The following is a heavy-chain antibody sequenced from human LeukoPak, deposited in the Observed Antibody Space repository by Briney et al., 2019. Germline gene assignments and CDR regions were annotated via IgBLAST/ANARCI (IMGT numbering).Heavy chain of an antibody. D-gene: IGHD1-26*01. Sequence: SQTLSLTCAISGDSASSNSAACNWIRQSPSRGLEWLGRTYYRSKWYNDYAVSVKSRITINPDTSKNQFSLQLNSVTPEDTAVYYCARDSYSGSYPVGYFDYWGQGTLVTVSS. CDR3: ARDSYSGSYPVGYFDY. J-gene: IGHJ4*02. CDR1: GDSASSNSAA. V-gene: IGHV6-1*01. CDR2: TYYRSKWYN.